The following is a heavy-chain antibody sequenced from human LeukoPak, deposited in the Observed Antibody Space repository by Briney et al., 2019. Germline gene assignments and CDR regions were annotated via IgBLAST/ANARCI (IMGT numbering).Heavy chain of an antibody. Sequence: GGSLRLSCAASGFTFSSSAMSWVRQAPGKGLEWVSAISNNGGYTYYADSVQGRFTISRDNSKSTLCLQMNSLRAEDTAVYYCAKLTTLLITMVRGVYFDYWGQGTLVTVSS. D-gene: IGHD3-10*01. CDR3: AKLTTLLITMVRGVYFDY. J-gene: IGHJ4*02. CDR1: GFTFSSSA. V-gene: IGHV3-23*01. CDR2: ISNNGGYT.